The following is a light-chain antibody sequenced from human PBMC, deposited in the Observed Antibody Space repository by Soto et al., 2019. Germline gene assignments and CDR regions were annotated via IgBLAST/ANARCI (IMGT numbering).Light chain of an antibody. Sequence: DIQMTQSPSAMSASVGDRVTITCRASQGIGNSLAWFQQKPGKVPKRLIYGASSLQSGVPSRFSGSESGTEFTLTISSLQPEDFATYYCLHHESYPLTFGGGTKVEIK. J-gene: IGKJ4*01. CDR1: QGIGNS. CDR2: GAS. V-gene: IGKV1-17*03. CDR3: LHHESYPLT.